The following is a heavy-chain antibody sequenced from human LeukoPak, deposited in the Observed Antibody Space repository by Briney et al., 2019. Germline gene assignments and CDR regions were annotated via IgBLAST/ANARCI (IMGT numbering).Heavy chain of an antibody. V-gene: IGHV4-38-2*02. J-gene: IGHJ4*02. CDR1: GYSISSGYY. Sequence: SETLSLTCTVSGYSISSGYYWGWIRQPPGKGLEWIANIYHSGNTYYNPSLKSRVTISVDTSRNQFSLKLTSVTAADTAVYYCARGRYTYGNAFDYWGQGTLVTVSS. CDR3: ARGRYTYGNAFDY. D-gene: IGHD5-18*01. CDR2: IYHSGNT.